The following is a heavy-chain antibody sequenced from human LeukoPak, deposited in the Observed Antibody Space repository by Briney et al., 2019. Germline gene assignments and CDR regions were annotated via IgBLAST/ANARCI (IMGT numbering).Heavy chain of an antibody. V-gene: IGHV2-5*01. J-gene: IGHJ2*01. D-gene: IGHD3-22*01. CDR2: IYWNDDK. CDR3: AQGLLPYWYFDL. CDR1: GFSLSTSGVG. Sequence: SGPTLVNPTQTLTLTCTFSGFSLSTSGVGVGWIRQPPGKALEWLALIYWNDDKRYSPSLKSRLTITKDTSKNQVVLTMTNMDPVDTATYYCAQGLLPYWYFDLWGRGTLVTVSS.